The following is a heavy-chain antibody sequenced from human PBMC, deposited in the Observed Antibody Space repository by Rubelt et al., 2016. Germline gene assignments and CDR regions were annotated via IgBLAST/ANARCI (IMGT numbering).Heavy chain of an antibody. D-gene: IGHD4-17*01. CDR3: ARGPDYGDSGWFDT. Sequence: QVQLVQSGSELKKPGASVKVSCKASGYIFSTYGMNWVRQAPGQGLEWMARIHPNSGDTNIAQRFRGRVTMTRDTAISTAYMELSRLRPDDTAVYFCARGPDYGDSGWFDTWGQGTLVTVSS. CDR2: IHPNSGDT. CDR1: GYIFSTYG. V-gene: IGHV1-2*06. J-gene: IGHJ5*02.